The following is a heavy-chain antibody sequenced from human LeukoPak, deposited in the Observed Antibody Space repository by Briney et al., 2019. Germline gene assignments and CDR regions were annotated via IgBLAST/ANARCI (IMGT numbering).Heavy chain of an antibody. CDR1: GYTFTSYD. CDR3: ARAVRGVLVVPAAPIGRDYYYYMDV. V-gene: IGHV1-8*01. Sequence: ASVKVSCKASGYTFTSYDINWVRRATGQGLEWLGWMNPNSGNTGYAQKFQGRVTITRHTSISTAYVEVSSLRSEDTAVYYCARAVRGVLVVPAAPIGRDYYYYMDVWGKGTTVTVSS. D-gene: IGHD2-2*01. CDR2: MNPNSGNT. J-gene: IGHJ6*03.